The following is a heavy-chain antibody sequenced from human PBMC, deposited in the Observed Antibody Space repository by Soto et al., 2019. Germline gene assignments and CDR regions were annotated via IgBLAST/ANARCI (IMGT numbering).Heavy chain of an antibody. D-gene: IGHD2-2*01. CDR3: AKLSCTSSTCYFPGWSEP. CDR2: VYYSGSS. Sequence: SETLSLTCTVSGDSICGGASFWSWIRHPPGKGLEWIANVYYSGSSYYNPSLKSRLTISVDTTKNQFSLQLKSMSAADTAVYYCAKLSCTSSTCYFPGWSEPWGEGTLVTVSS. CDR1: GDSICGGASF. V-gene: IGHV4-31*03. J-gene: IGHJ5*02.